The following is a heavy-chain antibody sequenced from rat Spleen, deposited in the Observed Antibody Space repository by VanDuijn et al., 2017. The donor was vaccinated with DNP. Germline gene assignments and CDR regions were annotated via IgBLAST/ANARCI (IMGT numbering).Heavy chain of an antibody. J-gene: IGHJ2*01. CDR1: GFSLTSYH. CDR2: IQSGGST. CDR3: ARSAYSDY. D-gene: IGHD1-7*01. Sequence: QVQLKESGPGLVQPSQTLSLTCTVSGFSLTSYHVHWVRQPPGRGLECMGRIQSGGSTDYNSALKSRLSISRDTSKSQVFLKMNSVQTEDTAMYFCARSAYSDYWGQGVMVTVSS. V-gene: IGHV2-27*01.